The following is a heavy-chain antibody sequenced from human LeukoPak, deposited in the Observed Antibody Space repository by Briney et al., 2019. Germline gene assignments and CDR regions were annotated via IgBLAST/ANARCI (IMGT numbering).Heavy chain of an antibody. V-gene: IGHV4-4*07. CDR1: GGSISSYY. Sequence: SETLSLTCTVSGGSISSYYWSWIRQPAGKGLEWIGRIYTSGSTNYNPSLKSRVTMSVDTSKNQFSLKLSSVTAADTAVYYCARVIYSPIAQYYFDYWGQGTLVTVSS. D-gene: IGHD2-21*01. CDR2: IYTSGST. CDR3: ARVIYSPIAQYYFDY. J-gene: IGHJ4*02.